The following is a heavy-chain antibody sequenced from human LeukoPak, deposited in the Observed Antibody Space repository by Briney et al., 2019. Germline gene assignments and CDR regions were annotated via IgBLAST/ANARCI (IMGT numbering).Heavy chain of an antibody. D-gene: IGHD6-19*01. J-gene: IGHJ4*02. CDR2: LSYDGSNK. CDR1: GFTFSSYG. CDR3: AKSSATEEYSSGWRVDY. Sequence: GSSLTLSCAAWGFTFSSYGMHWVRQSPGKGREWVAVLSYDGSNKSYADSVKGRFTISRDNSKNTLYLQMNSPRAEDTAVYYCAKSSATEEYSSGWRVDYWGQGTLVTVSS. V-gene: IGHV3-30*18.